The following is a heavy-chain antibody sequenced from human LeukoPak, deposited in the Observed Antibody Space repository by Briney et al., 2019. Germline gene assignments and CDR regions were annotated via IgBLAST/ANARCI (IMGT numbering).Heavy chain of an antibody. Sequence: SVKVSCKASGGTFSSYAISWVRQAPGQGLEWMGGIIPIFGTANYAQKFQGRVTITADESTSTAYMELSSLRSEDTAVYYCARDALRYCSSTGCYPDYWGQGTLVTVSS. V-gene: IGHV1-69*13. J-gene: IGHJ4*02. CDR1: GGTFSSYA. D-gene: IGHD2-2*01. CDR2: IIPIFGTA. CDR3: ARDALRYCSSTGCYPDY.